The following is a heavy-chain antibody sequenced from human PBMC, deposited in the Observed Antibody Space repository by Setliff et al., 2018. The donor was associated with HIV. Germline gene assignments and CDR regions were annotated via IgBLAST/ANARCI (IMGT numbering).Heavy chain of an antibody. CDR3: ARGRSNYGSGSSAYNWFDP. J-gene: IGHJ5*02. Sequence: PSETLSLTCTVSGGSLGGYYWSWIRQPAGKRLEWIGRIFASGTTNYNPSLKSRVSMSIDTSKDQFSLNLNSVTAADTAVYFCARGRSNYGSGSSAYNWFDPWGLGTLVTVSS. CDR2: IFASGTT. CDR1: GGSLGGYY. V-gene: IGHV4-4*07. D-gene: IGHD3-10*01.